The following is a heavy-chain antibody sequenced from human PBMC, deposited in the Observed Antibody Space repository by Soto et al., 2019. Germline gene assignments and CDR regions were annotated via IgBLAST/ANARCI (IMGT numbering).Heavy chain of an antibody. CDR3: ARLGYSNHYYYGMDV. J-gene: IGHJ6*02. CDR2: INHRGNT. V-gene: IGHV4-34*01. CDR1: GGSFSGYY. D-gene: IGHD4-4*01. Sequence: SETLSLTCAVYGGSFSGYYWTWIRQPPGKGLEWIGEINHRGNTNYNPSLKSRVTISVDTSKNQFSLKLSSVTAADTAVYYCARLGYSNHYYYGMDVWGQGTTVTVSS.